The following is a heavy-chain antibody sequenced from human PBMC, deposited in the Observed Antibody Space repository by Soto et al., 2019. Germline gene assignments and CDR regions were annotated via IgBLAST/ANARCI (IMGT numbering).Heavy chain of an antibody. J-gene: IGHJ4*02. CDR2: IHPSGST. D-gene: IGHD3-22*01. CDR1: GGSFSGYY. V-gene: IGHV4-34*01. Sequence: SETLSLTCAVYGGSFSGYYCSWIRQAPGKGLEWIGEIHPSGSTYYNPSLESRLTLSVDTSKNQFSLKLTSMTAADTAVYYCSRGIDSKKVGNYWGQGTQVTVSS. CDR3: SRGIDSKKVGNY.